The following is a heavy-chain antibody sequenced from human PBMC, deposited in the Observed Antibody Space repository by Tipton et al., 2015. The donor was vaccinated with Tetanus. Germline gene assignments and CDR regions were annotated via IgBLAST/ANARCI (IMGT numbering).Heavy chain of an antibody. J-gene: IGHJ4*02. CDR1: GFTFSTYA. Sequence: SLRLSCVASGFTFSTYAMSWVRQAPGKGLEWVSAISGSGSGTYYADSVKGRFTVSRDNSKNTLYLQMNSLRAEDTAVYYCAREADCSGGSCFSGDFDNWGQGTQVTVSS. CDR2: ISGSGSGT. D-gene: IGHD2-15*01. V-gene: IGHV3-23*01. CDR3: AREADCSGGSCFSGDFDN.